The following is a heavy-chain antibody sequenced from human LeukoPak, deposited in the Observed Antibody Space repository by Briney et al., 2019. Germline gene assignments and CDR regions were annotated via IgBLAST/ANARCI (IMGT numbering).Heavy chain of an antibody. CDR3: ARDGGYSAFDY. Sequence: GGSLRLSCAASGFAFSRSWMTWIRQAPGKGLEFVANIKEDGGRENFASSVKGRFTISRDNAKDSLYLQMNNLRVEDTAVYYCARDGGYSAFDYWGQGALVTVSS. V-gene: IGHV3-7*01. CDR1: GFAFSRSW. D-gene: IGHD1-26*01. CDR2: IKEDGGRE. J-gene: IGHJ4*02.